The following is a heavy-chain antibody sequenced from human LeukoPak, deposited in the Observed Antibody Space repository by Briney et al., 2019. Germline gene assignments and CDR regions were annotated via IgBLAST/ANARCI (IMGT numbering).Heavy chain of an antibody. CDR1: GDSVSSNSAA. J-gene: IGHJ4*02. D-gene: IGHD2-15*01. CDR3: ASGYSFHY. CDR2: TYYRSKWYD. V-gene: IGHV6-1*01. Sequence: SQTLSLTCAISGDSVSSNSAAWNWIRQSPSRGLGWLGRTYYRSKWYDDYAVSVKSRITINADTSKNRFSLHLNSVTPEDTAVYYCASGYSFHYWGQGTLVTVSS.